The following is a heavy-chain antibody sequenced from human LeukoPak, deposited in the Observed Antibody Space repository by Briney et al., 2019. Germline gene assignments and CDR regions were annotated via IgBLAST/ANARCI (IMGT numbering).Heavy chain of an antibody. CDR2: ISDSGGST. CDR1: GFTFNNYG. V-gene: IGHV3-23*01. J-gene: IGHJ4*02. Sequence: PGGSLRLSCAASGFTFNNYGMSWVRQAPGKGLEWVSGISDSGGSTYYADSVKGRFTISRDNSKNTLYLQMNSLRAEDTAVYYCARRSSYYYDSSGYYYDYWGQGTLVTVSS. D-gene: IGHD3-22*01. CDR3: ARRSSYYYDSSGYYYDY.